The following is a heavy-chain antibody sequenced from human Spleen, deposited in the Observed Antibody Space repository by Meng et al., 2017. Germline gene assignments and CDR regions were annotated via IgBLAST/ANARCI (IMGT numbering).Heavy chain of an antibody. V-gene: IGHV4-39*07. CDR3: ARVAPTYDAFDM. J-gene: IGHJ3*02. CDR1: GGSISSSSYY. CDR2: IYYSGST. D-gene: IGHD2-15*01. Sequence: SETLSLTCTVSGGSISSSSYYWGWIRQPPGKGLEWIGSIYYSGSTYYNPSLKSRVTISVDTSKNQFSLKLSSVTAADTAVYYCARVAPTYDAFDMWGQGTMVTVSS.